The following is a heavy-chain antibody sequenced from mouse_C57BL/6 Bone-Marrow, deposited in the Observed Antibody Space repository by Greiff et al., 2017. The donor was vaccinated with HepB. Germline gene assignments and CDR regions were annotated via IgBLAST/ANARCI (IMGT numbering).Heavy chain of an antibody. J-gene: IGHJ3*01. CDR1: GYTFTSYW. CDR3: ARGGIYYYGRGFAY. Sequence: QVQLQQPGAELVRPGTSVKLSCKASGYTFTSYWMHWVKQRPGQGLEWIGVIDPSDSYTSYNQKFKGKATLTVDTSSSTAYMQLSSLTSEDSAVYYCARGGIYYYGRGFAYWGQGTLVTVSA. CDR2: IDPSDSYT. D-gene: IGHD1-1*01. V-gene: IGHV1-59*01.